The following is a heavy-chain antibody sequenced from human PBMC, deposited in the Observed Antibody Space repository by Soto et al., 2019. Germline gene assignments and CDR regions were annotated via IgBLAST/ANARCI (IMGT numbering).Heavy chain of an antibody. CDR3: ARIGCSGGGGSCYRGDYYYYMDV. CDR2: INSDGSST. D-gene: IGHD2-15*01. Sequence: GGSLRLSCAASGFTFSSYWMHWVRQAPGKGLVWVSRINSDGSSTSYADSVKGRFTISRDNAKNTLYLQMNSLRAEDTAVYYCARIGCSGGGGSCYRGDYYYYMDVWGKGTTVTVSS. J-gene: IGHJ6*03. CDR1: GFTFSSYW. V-gene: IGHV3-74*01.